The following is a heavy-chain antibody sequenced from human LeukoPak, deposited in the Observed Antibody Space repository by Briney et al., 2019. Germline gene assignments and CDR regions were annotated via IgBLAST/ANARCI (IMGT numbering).Heavy chain of an antibody. CDR2: IIPTFGTA. CDR1: GGTFSSYA. Sequence: SVKVSCKASGGTFSSYAISWVRQAPGQGLEWMGGIIPTFGTANYAQKFQGRVTITADESTSTAYMELSRLRSDDTAVYYCARELKAPPGAFDIWGQGTMVTVSS. J-gene: IGHJ3*02. CDR3: ARELKAPPGAFDI. V-gene: IGHV1-69*13.